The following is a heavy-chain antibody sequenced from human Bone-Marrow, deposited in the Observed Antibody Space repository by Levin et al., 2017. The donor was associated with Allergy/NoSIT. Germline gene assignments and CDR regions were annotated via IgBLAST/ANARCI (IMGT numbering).Heavy chain of an antibody. V-gene: IGHV2-5*02. CDR2: IYWDDDK. D-gene: IGHD3-22*01. J-gene: IGHJ5*02. Sequence: ESGPTLVKPTQTLTLTCTFSGFSLSTSGVGVGWIRQPPGKALEWLALIYWDDDKRYSPSLKSRLTITKDTSKNQVVLTMTNMDPVDTATYYCAHRLTYYYDSSGYYLTGWFDPWGQGTLVTVSS. CDR1: GFSLSTSGVG. CDR3: AHRLTYYYDSSGYYLTGWFDP.